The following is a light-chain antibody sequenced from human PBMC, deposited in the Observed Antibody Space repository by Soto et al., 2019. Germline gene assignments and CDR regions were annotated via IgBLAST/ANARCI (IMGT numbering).Light chain of an antibody. CDR3: QQSYTALSIT. V-gene: IGKV1-39*01. CDR2: AAS. CDR1: ESINRH. Sequence: DIQMTQSPSSLSASVGDRVTITCRASESINRHLNWYQQQPGKAPKLLIYAASSSQNGEPSRFRCDGSGTDFPLIITNLQPEDFATDDGQQSYTALSITFGQGTRLEIK. J-gene: IGKJ5*01.